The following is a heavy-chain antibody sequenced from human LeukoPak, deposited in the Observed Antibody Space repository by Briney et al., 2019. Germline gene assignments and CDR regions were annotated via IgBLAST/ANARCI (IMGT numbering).Heavy chain of an antibody. CDR1: GGSISSGSYY. J-gene: IGHJ6*03. CDR2: IYYGGTT. CDR3: ARQISDYYYYYIDV. V-gene: IGHV4-39*01. Sequence: PSETLSLTCTVSGGSISSGSYYWSWIRQPPGKGLEWIGNIYYGGTTYYNSSLKSRVTISEDTSKNRFSLMLTSVTAADTAVYYCARQISDYYYYYIDVWGKGTTVIVSS.